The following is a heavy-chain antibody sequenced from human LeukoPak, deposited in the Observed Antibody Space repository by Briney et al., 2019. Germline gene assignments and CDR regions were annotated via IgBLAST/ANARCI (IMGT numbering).Heavy chain of an antibody. V-gene: IGHV3-30*03. CDR1: GFTFSLYG. CDR3: AIDDSSGWYL. D-gene: IGHD3-22*01. J-gene: IGHJ4*02. Sequence: GRSQRLSCAASGFTFSLYGMNWVRQAPGKGLEWVAVISYDGGNTFYADSVKGRFSISRDNSKNTLYLQMNGLRAEDTAVYYCAIDDSSGWYLWGQGTLVTVSS. CDR2: ISYDGGNT.